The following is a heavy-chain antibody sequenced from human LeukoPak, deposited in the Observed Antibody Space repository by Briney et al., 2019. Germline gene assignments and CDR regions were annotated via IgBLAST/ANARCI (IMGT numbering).Heavy chain of an antibody. V-gene: IGHV4-59*01. J-gene: IGHJ5*02. Sequence: PSETLSLTCTASGGSISSYSWSWIRQPPGKGLEWIGYIYYSGSTNYNPSLKSRVTISVDTSKNQFSLKLSSVTAADTAVYYCARQGYYYDSSGYYWFDPWGQGTPVTVSS. CDR2: IYYSGST. CDR3: ARQGYYYDSSGYYWFDP. D-gene: IGHD3-22*01. CDR1: GGSISSYS.